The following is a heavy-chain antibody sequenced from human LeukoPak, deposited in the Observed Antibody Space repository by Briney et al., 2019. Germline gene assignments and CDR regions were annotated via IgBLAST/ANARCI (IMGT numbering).Heavy chain of an antibody. J-gene: IGHJ4*02. D-gene: IGHD1-26*01. CDR2: AFNSGST. V-gene: IGHV4-39*01. CDR3: ARNATTMNHVYKYLDS. CDR1: GGSMSAGLYY. Sequence: PSETLSLTCSVSGGSMSAGLYYWGWIRQSPGKGLEWIGSAFNSGSTSYNPSLKSRVTISVDTSKSQFSLNLRSVTAADTAVYYCARNATTMNHVYKYLDSWGQGALVTVSS.